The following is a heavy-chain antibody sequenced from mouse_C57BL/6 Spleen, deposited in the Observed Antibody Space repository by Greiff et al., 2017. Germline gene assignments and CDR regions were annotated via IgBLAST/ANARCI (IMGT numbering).Heavy chain of an antibody. Sequence: EVHLVESEGGLVQPGSSMKLSCTASGFTFSDYYMAWVRQVPEKGLEWVANINYDGSSTYYLDSLKSRFIISRDNAKNILYLQMSSLKSEDTATYYCASETVLHWYFDVWGTGTTVTVSS. V-gene: IGHV5-16*01. J-gene: IGHJ1*03. CDR3: ASETVLHWYFDV. CDR1: GFTFSDYY. CDR2: INYDGSST.